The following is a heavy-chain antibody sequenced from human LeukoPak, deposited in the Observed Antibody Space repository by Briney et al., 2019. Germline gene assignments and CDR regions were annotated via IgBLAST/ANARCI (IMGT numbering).Heavy chain of an antibody. V-gene: IGHV3-30*03. CDR2: ISYDGSNK. CDR1: GFTFSSYG. CDR3: AREVGARGGNWFDP. Sequence: GGSLRLSCAASGFTFSSYGMHWVRQAPGKGLEWVAVISYDGSNKYYADSVKGRFTISRDNSKNTLYLQMNSLRAEDTAVYYCAREVGARGGNWFDPWGQGTLVTVSS. D-gene: IGHD1-26*01. J-gene: IGHJ5*02.